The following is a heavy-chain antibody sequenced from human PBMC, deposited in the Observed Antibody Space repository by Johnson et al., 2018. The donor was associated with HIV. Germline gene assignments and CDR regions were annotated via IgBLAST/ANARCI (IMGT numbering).Heavy chain of an antibody. CDR2: INWNGGST. Sequence: QMQLVESGGGVVQPGRSLRLSCAASGFTFSSYAMHWVRQAPGKGLEWVSGINWNGGSTGYADSVKGRFTISRDNSKNTLYLQMNSLRAEDTAVYYCAKPPSMGADGFDIWGQGTMVTVSS. V-gene: IGHV3-NL1*01. CDR3: AKPPSMGADGFDI. CDR1: GFTFSSYA. D-gene: IGHD3-16*01. J-gene: IGHJ3*02.